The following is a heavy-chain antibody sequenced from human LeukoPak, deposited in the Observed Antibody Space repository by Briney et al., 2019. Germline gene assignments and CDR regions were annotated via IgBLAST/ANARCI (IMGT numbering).Heavy chain of an antibody. CDR3: AREAGLYYYYMDV. CDR2: ISSSGSTI. Sequence: GGSLRLSCAASGFTFSSYEMNWVRQAPAKGLEWVSYISSSGSTIYYADSVKGRFTISRDNAKNSLYLQMNSLRAEDTAVYYCAREAGLYYYYMDVWGKGTTVTISS. J-gene: IGHJ6*03. V-gene: IGHV3-48*03. CDR1: GFTFSSYE. D-gene: IGHD6-19*01.